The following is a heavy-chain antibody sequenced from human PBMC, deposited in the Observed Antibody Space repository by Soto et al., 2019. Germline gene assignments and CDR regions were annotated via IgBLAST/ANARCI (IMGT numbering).Heavy chain of an antibody. CDR1: GYTFSGFY. CDR3: RVTGVSEVDY. J-gene: IGHJ4*02. D-gene: IGHD2-8*01. Sequence: QVQLVQSGAEVKKPGASVKVSCRTSGYTFSGFYIHWVRQAPGQGLESMGWIYPDSGGTDYAQKFQGRVTMTRDPSISTAYMELSRLRSGDTAVYYCRVTGVSEVDYWGQGTLVTVSS. CDR2: IYPDSGGT. V-gene: IGHV1-2*02.